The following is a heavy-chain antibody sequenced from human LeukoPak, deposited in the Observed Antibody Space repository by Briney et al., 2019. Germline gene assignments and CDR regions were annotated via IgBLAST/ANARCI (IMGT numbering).Heavy chain of an antibody. CDR1: GFTFSNAW. CDR3: TTSVLRYFSLWETVED. V-gene: IGHV3-15*01. J-gene: IGHJ4*02. CDR2: IKSKTDGGTT. Sequence: GGSLRLSCAASGFTFSNAWMSWVRQAPGKGLEWVGRIKSKTDGGTTDYAAPVKGRFTISRDDSKNTLYLQMNSLKTEDTAVYYCTTSVLRYFSLWETVEDWGQGTLVTVSS. D-gene: IGHD3-9*01.